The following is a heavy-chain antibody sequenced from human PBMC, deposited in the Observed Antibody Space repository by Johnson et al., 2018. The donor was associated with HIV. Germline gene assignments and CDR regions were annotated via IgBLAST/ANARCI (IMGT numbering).Heavy chain of an antibody. V-gene: IGHV3-13*01. CDR3: AKDLGAAELTPDVFDL. CDR1: GFTFSSYD. CDR2: IGTAGDT. Sequence: VQLVESGGGLVQPGGSLRLSCAASGFTFSSYDMHWVRQATGKGLEWVSAIGTAGDTYYPGSVKGRFTISRENAKNSLYLQMNSLRADDTGVYYCAKDLGAAELTPDVFDLWGQGTMVTVSS. J-gene: IGHJ3*01. D-gene: IGHD1-7*01.